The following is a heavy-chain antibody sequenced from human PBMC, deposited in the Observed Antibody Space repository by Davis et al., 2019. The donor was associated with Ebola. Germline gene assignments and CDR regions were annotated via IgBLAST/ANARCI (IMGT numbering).Heavy chain of an antibody. CDR1: GFTFSSYA. J-gene: IGHJ4*02. CDR3: VREWFGETD. Sequence: GESLKISCAASGFTFSSYAMSWVRQAPGKGLEWVSYISSGGITTYYTDSVRGRFTISRDNAKNSLYLQMNSLGDEDTAVYYCVREWFGETDWGQGTLVTVSS. D-gene: IGHD3-10*01. V-gene: IGHV3-48*02. CDR2: ISSGGITT.